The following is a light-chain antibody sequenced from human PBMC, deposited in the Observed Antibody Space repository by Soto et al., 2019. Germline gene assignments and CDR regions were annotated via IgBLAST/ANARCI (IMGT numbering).Light chain of an antibody. CDR2: EVT. J-gene: IGLJ2*01. CDR1: SSDVGGYNR. CDR3: SSYTSSGTLL. Sequence: QSVLTQSPSVSGSPGQSVTISCTGTSSDVGGYNRVSWYQQSPGTAPKLLIYEVTNRPSGVPHRFSGSKSGDTASLTISGLQAEDEADYYCSSYTSSGTLLFGGGTKLTVL. V-gene: IGLV2-18*02.